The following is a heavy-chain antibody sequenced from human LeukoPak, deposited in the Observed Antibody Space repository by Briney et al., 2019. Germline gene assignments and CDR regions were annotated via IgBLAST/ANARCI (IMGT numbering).Heavy chain of an antibody. D-gene: IGHD3-22*01. J-gene: IGHJ4*02. Sequence: SETLSLTCTVSGGSISSYYWSWIRQPPGKGLEWMGYIYYSGSTNYNPSLKRRGTISVDTSKHQFSLKLSSVTAADTAVYYCARFYYYDSSGYYGLDYWGQGTLVTVSS. V-gene: IGHV4-59*01. CDR2: IYYSGST. CDR1: GGSISSYY. CDR3: ARFYYYDSSGYYGLDY.